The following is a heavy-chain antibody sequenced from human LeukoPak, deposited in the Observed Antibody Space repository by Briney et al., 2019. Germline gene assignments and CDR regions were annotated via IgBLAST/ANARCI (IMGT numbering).Heavy chain of an antibody. V-gene: IGHV3-74*01. J-gene: IGHJ3*02. D-gene: IGHD3-10*01. Sequence: GGSLRLSCAASGFTFSRYWMHWVRQAPGKGLVWVLRINTDGTNTIYADSVKGRFTISRDNAKNTLFLQMNTLRSEDTAVYYCARRTDYSSGSDAFDIWGQGTVVSVSS. CDR2: INTDGTNT. CDR1: GFTFSRYW. CDR3: ARRTDYSSGSDAFDI.